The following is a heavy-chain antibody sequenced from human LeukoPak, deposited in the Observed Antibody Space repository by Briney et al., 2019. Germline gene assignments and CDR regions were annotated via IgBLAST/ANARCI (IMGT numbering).Heavy chain of an antibody. V-gene: IGHV3-7*01. Sequence: GGSLRLSCEASGFTFRDYWMTWVRQAPGKGLEWVANVKQDGTEKFYVDSVKGRFTISRANGKNSLYLQMNSLRVEDTAIYYCARAGGTSWADYWGQGTLVTVSS. CDR3: ARAGGTSWADY. CDR2: VKQDGTEK. D-gene: IGHD6-13*01. CDR1: GFTFRDYW. J-gene: IGHJ4*02.